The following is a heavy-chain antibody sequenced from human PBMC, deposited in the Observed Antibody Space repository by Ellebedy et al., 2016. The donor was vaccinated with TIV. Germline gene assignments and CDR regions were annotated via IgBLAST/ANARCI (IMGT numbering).Heavy chain of an antibody. J-gene: IGHJ4*02. CDR1: GGSISSSSYY. CDR3: ARERESFGGVIVDY. D-gene: IGHD3-16*02. Sequence: SETLSLTCTVSGGSISSSSYYWSWIRQPPGKGLEWIGYIYYSGSTNYNPSLKSRVTISVDTSKNQFSLKLSSVTAADTAVYYCARERESFGGVIVDYWGQGTLVTVSS. V-gene: IGHV4-61*01. CDR2: IYYSGST.